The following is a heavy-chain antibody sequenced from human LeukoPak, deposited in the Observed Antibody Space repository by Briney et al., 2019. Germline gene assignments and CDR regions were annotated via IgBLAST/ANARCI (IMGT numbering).Heavy chain of an antibody. CDR1: GGSISSGSYY. D-gene: IGHD2-2*01. CDR2: IYTSGST. V-gene: IGHV4-61*02. CDR3: ARTYQLRYFDF. J-gene: IGHJ4*02. Sequence: SETLSLTCTVSGGSISSGSYYWSWIRQPAGKGLEWIGRIYTSGSTNYNPSLKSRVTISVDTSKNQFSLKLSSVTAADTAVYYCARTYQLRYFDFWGRGTLVTVSS.